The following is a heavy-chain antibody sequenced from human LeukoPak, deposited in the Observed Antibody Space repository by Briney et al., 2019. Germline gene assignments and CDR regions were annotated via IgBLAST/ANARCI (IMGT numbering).Heavy chain of an antibody. Sequence: GGSLRLSCAASGFTFSSYAMSWVRQAPGKGLEWVSAISGSGGSTYYADSVKGRFTISRDNSKNTLYLQMNSLRAEDTAVYYCAKVPNYDISNPYLDYWGQGTLVTVSS. J-gene: IGHJ4*02. V-gene: IGHV3-23*01. CDR2: ISGSGGST. CDR3: AKVPNYDISNPYLDY. D-gene: IGHD3-9*01. CDR1: GFTFSSYA.